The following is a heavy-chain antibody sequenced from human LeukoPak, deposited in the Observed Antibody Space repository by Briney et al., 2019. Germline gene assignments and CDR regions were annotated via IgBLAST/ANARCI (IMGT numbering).Heavy chain of an antibody. J-gene: IGHJ3*02. Sequence: GGSLRLSCAASGFTFSNYWMSWVRQAPGKGLEWVANIKQDRSEKYYVDSVKGRFTISRDNAKNSLYLQMNSLRVEDTAVYYCARGIVFDIWGQGTMVTVSS. V-gene: IGHV3-7*01. CDR1: GFTFSNYW. D-gene: IGHD2/OR15-2a*01. CDR3: ARGIVFDI. CDR2: IKQDRSEK.